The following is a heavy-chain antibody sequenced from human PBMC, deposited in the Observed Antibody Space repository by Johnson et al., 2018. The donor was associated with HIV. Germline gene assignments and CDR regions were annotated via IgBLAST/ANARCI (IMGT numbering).Heavy chain of an antibody. CDR3: ARGIAVSNWVDI. V-gene: IGHV3-30*04. J-gene: IGHJ3*02. CDR1: GFTFSSYA. Sequence: VQPGGSLRLSCAASGFTFSSYAMHWVRQAPGKGLEWVAVISYDGSNKYYADSVKGRFTISRDNSKNTLYLQMNSLRAEDTAVYYCARGIAVSNWVDIWGQGTMVTVSS. D-gene: IGHD6-19*01. CDR2: ISYDGSNK.